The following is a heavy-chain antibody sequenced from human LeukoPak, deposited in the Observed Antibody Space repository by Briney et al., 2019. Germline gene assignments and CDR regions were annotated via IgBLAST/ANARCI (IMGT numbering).Heavy chain of an antibody. CDR3: ARGTGGYSYGGRAFSPLDY. CDR1: GFTFDDYG. J-gene: IGHJ4*02. D-gene: IGHD5-18*01. CDR2: INWNGGST. Sequence: PGGSLRLSCAASGFTFDDYGMSWVRQAPGKGLEWVSGINWNGGSTGYADSVKGRFTISRDNAKNSLYLQMNSLRAEDTALYYCARGTGGYSYGGRAFSPLDYWGQGTLVTVSS. V-gene: IGHV3-20*04.